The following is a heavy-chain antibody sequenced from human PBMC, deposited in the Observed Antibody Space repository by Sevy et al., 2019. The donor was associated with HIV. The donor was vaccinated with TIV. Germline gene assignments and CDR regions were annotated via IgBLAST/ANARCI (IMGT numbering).Heavy chain of an antibody. Sequence: GGSLRLSCAGSGFTFYNYGIHWVRQAPGKGVEWVTMISYDGKNENYAHSVKGRFTISRDNSKNTVYLQMNSLRPDDTAIYYCAKDRSGSWSVDYWGQGTLVTVSS. CDR1: GFTFYNYG. D-gene: IGHD6-13*01. CDR3: AKDRSGSWSVDY. J-gene: IGHJ4*02. CDR2: ISYDGKNE. V-gene: IGHV3-30*18.